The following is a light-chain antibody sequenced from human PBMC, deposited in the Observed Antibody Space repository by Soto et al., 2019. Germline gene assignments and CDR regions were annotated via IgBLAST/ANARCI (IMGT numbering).Light chain of an antibody. V-gene: IGKV2-30*02. CDR1: QSLVHSDGIAY. CDR2: KVS. Sequence: EVAITPSPLSLPVTLGQPASMSCRSNQSLVHSDGIAYFSWFQQRPGRSPRRLIYKVSNRDSGVPARFSGSGSGTDFALKISRVEAEDVGVYYCMQGTHWPITFGQGTRLEIK. J-gene: IGKJ5*01. CDR3: MQGTHWPIT.